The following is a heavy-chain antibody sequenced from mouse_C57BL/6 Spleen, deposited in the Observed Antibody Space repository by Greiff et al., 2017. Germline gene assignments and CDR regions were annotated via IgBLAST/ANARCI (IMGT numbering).Heavy chain of an antibody. J-gene: IGHJ4*01. CDR2: IRLKSDNYAT. CDR3: LIYDGYYGAMDY. CDR1: GFTFSNYW. V-gene: IGHV6-3*01. Sequence: EVKLEESGGGLVQPGGSMKLSCVASGFTFSNYWMNWVRQSPEKGLEWVAQIRLKSDNYATHYAESVKGRFTISRDDSKSSVYLQMNNLRAEDTGIYYCLIYDGYYGAMDYWGQGTSVTVSS. D-gene: IGHD2-3*01.